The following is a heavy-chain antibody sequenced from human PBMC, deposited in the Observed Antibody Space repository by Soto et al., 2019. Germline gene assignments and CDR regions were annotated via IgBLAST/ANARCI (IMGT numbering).Heavy chain of an antibody. V-gene: IGHV3-7*01. Sequence: EVHLVESGGGLVQPGGSLRLSCTASGFTFRDSWMTWVRQAPGKGLEWVARIKPYESEKKYADSVKGRFSISRDNAKNSMYLQMDSLRGEDTAVYYCVRGGSNYASWGQGTLVTVSS. J-gene: IGHJ5*02. CDR3: VRGGSNYAS. CDR1: GFTFRDSW. D-gene: IGHD4-4*01. CDR2: IKPYESEK.